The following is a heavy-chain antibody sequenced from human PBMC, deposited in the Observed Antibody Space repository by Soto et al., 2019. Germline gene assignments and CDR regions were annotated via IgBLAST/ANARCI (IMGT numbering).Heavy chain of an antibody. Sequence: EVQLVESGGNLVQPGGSLRLSCAASGFIFSSYWMNWVRQAPGKGLEWVASINQDGREKYYVDSVKGRFTISRDNAKNPLYLQVNSLRAEDTAVYYCARDGEAPGLYLDYWGQGTLVTVSS. CDR2: INQDGREK. CDR3: ARDGEAPGLYLDY. V-gene: IGHV3-7*01. D-gene: IGHD7-27*01. J-gene: IGHJ4*02. CDR1: GFIFSSYW.